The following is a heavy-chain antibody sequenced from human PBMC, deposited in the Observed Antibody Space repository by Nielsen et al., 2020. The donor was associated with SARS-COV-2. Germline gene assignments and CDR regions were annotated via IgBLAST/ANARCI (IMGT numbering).Heavy chain of an antibody. D-gene: IGHD3-22*01. V-gene: IGHV3-21*01. J-gene: IGHJ4*02. CDR2: ISSSSSYI. CDR3: ARGFGDSSGYVQHDDTIDY. Sequence: VRQAPGKGLEWVSSISSSSSYIYYADSVKGRFTISRDNAKNSLYLQINSLRAEDTAVYYCARGFGDSSGYVQHDDTIDYWGQGTLVTVSS.